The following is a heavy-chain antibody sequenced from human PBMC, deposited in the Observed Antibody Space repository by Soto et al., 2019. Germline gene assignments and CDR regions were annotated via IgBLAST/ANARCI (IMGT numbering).Heavy chain of an antibody. CDR3: AKLGGDYKLALDY. J-gene: IGHJ4*02. Sequence: EVQLLESGGGLVQPGGSLRLYCAASGFTFSSYAMSWVRQAPGKGLEWVSAISGSGGSTYYADSVKGRFTISRDNSKNTLYLQMNSLRAEDTAVYYCAKLGGDYKLALDYWGQGTLVTVSS. CDR2: ISGSGGST. V-gene: IGHV3-23*01. CDR1: GFTFSSYA. D-gene: IGHD4-17*01.